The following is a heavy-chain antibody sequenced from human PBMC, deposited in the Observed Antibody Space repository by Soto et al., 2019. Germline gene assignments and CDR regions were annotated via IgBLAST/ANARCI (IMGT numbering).Heavy chain of an antibody. CDR1: GFTLDDYA. D-gene: IGHD3-10*01. CDR2: INWNGARI. CDR3: VRDSSHGSGSARGNYFDF. Sequence: EVQLVESGGGLVQPGRSLRLSCETFGFTLDDYAIHGFGKGQGRGLGGSSGINWNGARIDYADSVKGRFAISRHDARKSVYLQMNSLRPEDTALYYCVRDSSHGSGSARGNYFDFWGQGTLLTVSS. J-gene: IGHJ4*02. V-gene: IGHV3-9*01.